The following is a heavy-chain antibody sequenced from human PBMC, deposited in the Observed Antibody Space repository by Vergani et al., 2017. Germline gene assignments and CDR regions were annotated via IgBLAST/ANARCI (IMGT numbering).Heavy chain of an antibody. D-gene: IGHD3-9*01. CDR1: GYTFTGYY. CDR2: INPSGGST. J-gene: IGHJ6*02. Sequence: QVQLVQSGAEVKKPGASVKVSCKASGYTFTGYYMHWVRQAPGQGLEWMGIINPSGGSTSYAQKFQGRVTMTRDTSTSTVYMELSSLRSEDTAVYYCAREDYDILTGYYYYYYGMDVWGQGTTVTVSS. CDR3: AREDYDILTGYYYYYYGMDV. V-gene: IGHV1-46*03.